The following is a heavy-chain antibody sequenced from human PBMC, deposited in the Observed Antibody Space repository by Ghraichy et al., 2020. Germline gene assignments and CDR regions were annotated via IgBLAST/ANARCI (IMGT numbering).Heavy chain of an antibody. Sequence: SETLSLTCTVSGGSISSYYWSWIRQPAGKGLEWIGRIYTSGTTNYNPSLKSRVTMSVDTSKNQFFLKLSSVTAADTAVYYCATTLGVLAAVDYWGLGTLVTVSS. CDR2: IYTSGTT. D-gene: IGHD2-2*01. V-gene: IGHV4-4*07. CDR1: GGSISSYY. CDR3: ATTLGVLAAVDY. J-gene: IGHJ4*02.